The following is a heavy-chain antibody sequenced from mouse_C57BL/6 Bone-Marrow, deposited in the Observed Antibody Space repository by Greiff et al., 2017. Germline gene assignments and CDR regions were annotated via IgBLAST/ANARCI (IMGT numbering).Heavy chain of an antibody. Sequence: DVKLQESVAELVRPGASVKLSCTASGFNIKNTYMHWVKQRPEQGLEWIGRIDPANGNTKYAPKFQGKATITADTSSNTAYLQLSSLTSEDTAIYYCASIYYYGSSLFDYWGQGTTLTVSS. J-gene: IGHJ2*01. CDR1: GFNIKNTY. D-gene: IGHD1-1*01. CDR2: IDPANGNT. V-gene: IGHV14-3*01. CDR3: ASIYYYGSSLFDY.